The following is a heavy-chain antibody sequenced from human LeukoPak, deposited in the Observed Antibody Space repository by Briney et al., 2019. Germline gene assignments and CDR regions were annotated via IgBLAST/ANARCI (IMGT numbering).Heavy chain of an antibody. J-gene: IGHJ4*02. Sequence: GGSLRLSCAASGFNVSSNYMSWVRQAPGKGLEWVSLLYSGGSAFHADSVKGRFTISRDNAKNTLYLQMNSLRAEDTAVYYCARDSTYYYGSGSYSDFDYWGQGTLVTVSS. D-gene: IGHD3-10*01. CDR3: ARDSTYYYGSGSYSDFDY. CDR2: LYSGGSA. CDR1: GFNVSSNY. V-gene: IGHV3-53*01.